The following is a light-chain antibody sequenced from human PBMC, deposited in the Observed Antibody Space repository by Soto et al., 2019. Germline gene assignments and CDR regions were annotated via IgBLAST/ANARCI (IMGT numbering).Light chain of an antibody. Sequence: DIQMTQSPSTLSASVGDRVTITCRASQSISSWLAWYQQKPGKAPKLLIYDASSLESGVPSRFSGSGSGTEFPLTISRLQPDGFATYYCQQYNSPYTFGQGTKLEIK. V-gene: IGKV1-5*01. CDR3: QQYNSPYT. CDR2: DAS. J-gene: IGKJ2*01. CDR1: QSISSW.